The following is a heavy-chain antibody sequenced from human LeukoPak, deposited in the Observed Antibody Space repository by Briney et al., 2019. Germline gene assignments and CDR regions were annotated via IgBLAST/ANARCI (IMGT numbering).Heavy chain of an antibody. Sequence: GGSLRLSCTVSGFTVSGNYMTWIRQAPGKGLDWVSSIYSAGSTHYADSVRGRFTISRDNSKNTVYLQMNNLRREDTAVYYCARVLGRGYWGQGTTVTASS. CDR2: IYSAGST. CDR1: GFTVSGNY. CDR3: ARVLGRGY. D-gene: IGHD3-10*01. V-gene: IGHV3-66*01. J-gene: IGHJ4*02.